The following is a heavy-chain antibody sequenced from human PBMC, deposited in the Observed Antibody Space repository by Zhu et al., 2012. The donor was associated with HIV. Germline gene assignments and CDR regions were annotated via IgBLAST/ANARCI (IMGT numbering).Heavy chain of an antibody. J-gene: IGHJ4*02. CDR1: GGSFSGYY. CDR2: INHSGST. V-gene: IGHV4-34*01. CDR3: ARGGVSGEPYGSGSYREI. D-gene: IGHD3-10*01. Sequence: QVQLQQWGAGLLKPSETLSLTCAVYGGSFSGYYWSWIRQPPGKGLEWIGEINHSGSTNYNPSLKSRVTISVDTSKNQFSLKLSSVTAADTAVYYCARGGVSGEPYGSGSYREIWGQGTLVTVSS.